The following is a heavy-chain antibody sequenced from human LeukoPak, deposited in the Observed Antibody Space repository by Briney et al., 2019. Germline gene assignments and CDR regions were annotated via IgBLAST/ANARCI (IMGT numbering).Heavy chain of an antibody. CDR2: TYDRSKWYN. CDR1: GDSVSSNSAA. Sequence: QTLSLTCALSGDSVSSNSAAWGWIRQSPSRGNELLVRTYDRSKWYNDYAVSVKSRITINPDTSKNQFSLQLNSVTPEDTAVYYCARDQGYYGSGGYDAFDIWGQGTMVTVSS. D-gene: IGHD3-10*01. CDR3: ARDQGYYGSGGYDAFDI. V-gene: IGHV6-1*01. J-gene: IGHJ3*02.